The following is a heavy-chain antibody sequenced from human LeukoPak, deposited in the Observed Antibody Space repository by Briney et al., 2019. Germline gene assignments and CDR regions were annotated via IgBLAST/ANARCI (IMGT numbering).Heavy chain of an antibody. V-gene: IGHV1-8*01. CDR2: MDPSTDSA. J-gene: IGHJ6*02. D-gene: IGHD6-13*01. CDR1: GYTFTNFD. CDR3: AADHSPQVYYYGMDV. Sequence: GASVKVSCKASGYTFTNFDINWVRQATGQGLEWMGWMDPSTDSADNAQKFQGRVTMTMDMSINTAYMELNSLTSEDTAVYYCAADHSPQVYYYGMDVWGQGTTVTVSS.